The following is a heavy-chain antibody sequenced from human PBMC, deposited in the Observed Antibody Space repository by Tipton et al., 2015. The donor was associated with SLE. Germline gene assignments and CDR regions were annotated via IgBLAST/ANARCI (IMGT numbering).Heavy chain of an antibody. J-gene: IGHJ2*01. CDR3: ARPPSGPNGSFVH. V-gene: IGHV4-39*07. CDR2: IYYSGST. CDR1: GGSISSSSYY. D-gene: IGHD6-25*01. Sequence: TLSLTCTVSGGSISSSSYYWGWIRQPPGKGLEWIGSIYYSGSTYYNPSLKSRVTISVDTSKNQFSLKLSSVTAADTAVYYCARPPSGPNGSFVHWGRGALVPVSS.